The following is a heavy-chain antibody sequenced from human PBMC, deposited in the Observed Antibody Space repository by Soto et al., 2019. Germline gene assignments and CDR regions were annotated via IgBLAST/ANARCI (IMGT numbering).Heavy chain of an antibody. CDR2: IDPSDSYT. CDR1: GYSFTSYW. D-gene: IGHD3-3*01. CDR3: TTLSMKIFGVVLMDV. J-gene: IGHJ6*02. Sequence: PGESLKISCKGSGYSFTSYWISWVRQMPGKGLEWMGRIDPSDSYTNYSPSFQGHVTISADKSISTAYLQWSSLKASDTAVYYCTTLSMKIFGVVLMDVWGQGTTVTVSS. V-gene: IGHV5-10-1*01.